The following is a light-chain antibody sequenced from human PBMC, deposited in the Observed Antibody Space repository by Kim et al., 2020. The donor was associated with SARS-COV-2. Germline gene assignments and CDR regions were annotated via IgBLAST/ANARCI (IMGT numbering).Light chain of an antibody. CDR3: QQTYSVPLT. CDR1: QTISSH. V-gene: IGKV1-39*01. CDR2: AAS. J-gene: IGKJ4*01. Sequence: SATVGARVTVTCRASQTISSHLGWYQQKSGKAPKLLIYAASRLQSGVPSRFSGSGSGTDFTLTIISLQPEDFATYYCQQTYSVPLTFGGGTKVEI.